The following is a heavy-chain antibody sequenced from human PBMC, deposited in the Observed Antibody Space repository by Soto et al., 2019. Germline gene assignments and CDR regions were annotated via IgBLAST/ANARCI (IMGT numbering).Heavy chain of an antibody. Sequence: PSETLSLTCTVSGGSVSSGSYDWSWIRQPPGKGLEWIGYIYYSGSTNYNPSLKSRVTISVDTSKNQFSLKLSSVTAADTAVYYCARMAGYCSGGSCYYNWFDPWGQGTLVTVSS. D-gene: IGHD2-15*01. CDR2: IYYSGST. V-gene: IGHV4-61*01. J-gene: IGHJ5*02. CDR1: GGSVSSGSYD. CDR3: ARMAGYCSGGSCYYNWFDP.